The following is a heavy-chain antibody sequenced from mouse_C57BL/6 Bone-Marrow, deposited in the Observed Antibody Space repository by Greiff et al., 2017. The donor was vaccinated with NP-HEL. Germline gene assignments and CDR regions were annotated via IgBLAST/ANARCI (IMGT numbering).Heavy chain of an antibody. D-gene: IGHD2-4*01. V-gene: IGHV1-5*01. CDR3: TRGDYDYTWFAY. CDR2: IYPGNSDT. J-gene: IGHJ3*01. CDR1: GYTFTSYW. Sequence: VQLKQSGPVLARPGASVKMSCKTSGYTFTSYWMHWVKQRPGQGLEWIGAIYPGNSDTSYNQKFKGKAKLTAVTSASTAYMELSSLTNEDAAVYYCTRGDYDYTWFAYWGQGTLVTVSA.